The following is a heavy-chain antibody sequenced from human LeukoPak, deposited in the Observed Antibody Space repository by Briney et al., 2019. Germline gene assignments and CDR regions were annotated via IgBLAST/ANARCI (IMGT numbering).Heavy chain of an antibody. J-gene: IGHJ4*02. D-gene: IGHD6-19*01. CDR1: GYSFTSYW. V-gene: IGHV5-51*01. Sequence: GESLQISCKGSGYSFTSYWIGWVRQMPGKGLEWMGIIYPGDSDTRYSPSFQGQVTTSADKSISTAYLQWSSLKASDTAMYYCARPRYSSGWYVLDYWGQGTLVTVSS. CDR3: ARPRYSSGWYVLDY. CDR2: IYPGDSDT.